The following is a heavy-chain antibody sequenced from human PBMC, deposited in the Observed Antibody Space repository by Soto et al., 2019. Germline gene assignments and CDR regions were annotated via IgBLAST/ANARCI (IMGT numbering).Heavy chain of an antibody. CDR2: ISGSGGST. V-gene: IGHV3-23*01. CDR3: AKKGIAAAGTENFNWFDP. Sequence: LRLSCAASGFIFSSYAMNWVRQAPGKAMEWVSGISGSGGSTHYADSVKGRFTISRDNSKNTLYLQMNSLRAEDTAVYYCAKKGIAAAGTENFNWFDPWGQGTLVTVSS. J-gene: IGHJ5*02. D-gene: IGHD6-13*01. CDR1: GFIFSSYA.